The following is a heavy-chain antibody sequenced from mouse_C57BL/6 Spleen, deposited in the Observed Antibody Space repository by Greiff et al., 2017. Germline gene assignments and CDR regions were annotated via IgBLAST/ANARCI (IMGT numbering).Heavy chain of an antibody. CDR3: ARQGYYGIYYFDY. CDR1: GFTFSSYT. V-gene: IGHV5-9*01. J-gene: IGHJ2*01. D-gene: IGHD2-1*01. Sequence: EVHLVESGGGLVKPGGSLKLSCAASGFTFSSYTMSWVRQTPEKRLEWVATISGGGGNTYYPDSVKGRFTISRDNAKNTLYLQMSSLRSEDTALYYCARQGYYGIYYFDYWGQGTTLTVSS. CDR2: ISGGGGNT.